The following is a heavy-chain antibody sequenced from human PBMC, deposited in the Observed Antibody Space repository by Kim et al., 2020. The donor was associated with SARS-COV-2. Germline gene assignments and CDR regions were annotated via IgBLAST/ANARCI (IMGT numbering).Heavy chain of an antibody. D-gene: IGHD3-10*01. CDR3: ARAGTRYYYGSGSYYGFDY. Sequence: SETLSLTCTVSGGSISSSSYYWGWIRQPPGKGLEWIGSIYYSGSTYYNPSLKSRVTISVDTSKNQFSLKLSSVTAADTAVYYFARAGTRYYYGSGSYYGFDYWGQGTLVTVSS. V-gene: IGHV4-39*01. CDR2: IYYSGST. CDR1: GGSISSSSYY. J-gene: IGHJ4*02.